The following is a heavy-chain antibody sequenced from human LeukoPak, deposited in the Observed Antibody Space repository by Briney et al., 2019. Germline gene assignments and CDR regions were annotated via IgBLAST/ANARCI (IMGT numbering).Heavy chain of an antibody. D-gene: IGHD2-15*01. CDR3: ARGEDIVVVVAATRGVSFDY. CDR2: INPSGGST. J-gene: IGHJ4*02. Sequence: ASVKVSCKTSGYTFTSYGVSWVRQAPGQGLEWMGIINPSGGSTSYAQKFQGRVTMTRDMSTSTVYMELSSPRSEDTAVYYCARGEDIVVVVAATRGVSFDYWGQGTLVTVSS. CDR1: GYTFTSYG. V-gene: IGHV1-46*01.